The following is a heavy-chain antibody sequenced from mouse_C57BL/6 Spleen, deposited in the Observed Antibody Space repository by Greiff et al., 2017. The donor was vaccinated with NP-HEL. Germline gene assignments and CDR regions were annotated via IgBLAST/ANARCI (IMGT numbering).Heavy chain of an antibody. CDR3: ARKGGLTNYFDY. D-gene: IGHD1-1*02. J-gene: IGHJ2*01. CDR2: ISGGGGNT. CDR1: GFTFSSYT. Sequence: EVKVVESGGGLVKPGGSLKLSCAASGFTFSSYTMSWVRQTPEKRLEWVATISGGGGNTYYPDSVKGRFTISRDNAKNTLYLQMSSLRSEDTALYYCARKGGLTNYFDYWGQGTTLTVSS. V-gene: IGHV5-9*01.